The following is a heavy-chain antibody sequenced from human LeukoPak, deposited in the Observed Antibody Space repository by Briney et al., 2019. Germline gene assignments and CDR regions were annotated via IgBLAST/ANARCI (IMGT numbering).Heavy chain of an antibody. CDR1: GLTFSSYS. V-gene: IGHV3-48*01. CDR3: ARDRHKYNYDCSGYPPY. J-gene: IGHJ4*02. CDR2: ISSRSTTI. D-gene: IGHD3-22*01. Sequence: PGGSLRLSCAASGLTFSSYSMMWVRQARGRGLEWGSYISSRSTTIHYADSVKGRFTISRDNAKNSVYLQMNSLRAEDTAVYYCARDRHKYNYDCSGYPPYWGQGTLVTVSS.